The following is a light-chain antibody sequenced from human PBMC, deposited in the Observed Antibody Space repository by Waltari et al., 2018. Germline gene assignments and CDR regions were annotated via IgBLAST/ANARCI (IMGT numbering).Light chain of an antibody. V-gene: IGLV2-14*03. Sequence: QSALPQPASVSGSPGQSIPISCTGPSSDVGGNNYVSWYQQHPAKAPKLMIYEVSNRPSGVSNRFSGSKSCNSASLTISGLQAEDEADYYCSSYTSSSTEVFGTGTKVTVL. CDR1: SSDVGGNNY. CDR3: SSYTSSSTEV. CDR2: EVS. J-gene: IGLJ1*01.